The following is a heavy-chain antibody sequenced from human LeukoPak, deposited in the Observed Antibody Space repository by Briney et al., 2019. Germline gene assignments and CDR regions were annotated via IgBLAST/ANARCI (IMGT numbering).Heavy chain of an antibody. CDR3: AKDHVKTYSDYVTVTIHQDAFDI. Sequence: GGSLRLSCAASGFTFSSYSMTWVRQAPGKGLEWVAVISYVGSNKYYADSVKGRFTISRDNSKNTLYLQMNSLRAEDTAVYYCAKDHVKTYSDYVTVTIHQDAFDIWGQGTMVTVSS. V-gene: IGHV3-30*18. D-gene: IGHD5-12*01. CDR1: GFTFSSYS. CDR2: ISYVGSNK. J-gene: IGHJ3*02.